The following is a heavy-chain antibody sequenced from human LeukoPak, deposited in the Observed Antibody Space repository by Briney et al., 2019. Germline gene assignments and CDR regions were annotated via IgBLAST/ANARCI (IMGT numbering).Heavy chain of an antibody. CDR2: INPSGGST. Sequence: GASVKVSCKASGYTFTSYYMHWVRQAPGQGLEWMGIINPSGGSTSYAQKFQGRVTMTRDTSISTAYMELSRLRSDDTAVYYCARADYYDSSGYYLFGYWGQGTLVTVSS. D-gene: IGHD3-22*01. CDR1: GYTFTSYY. CDR3: ARADYYDSSGYYLFGY. V-gene: IGHV1-46*01. J-gene: IGHJ4*02.